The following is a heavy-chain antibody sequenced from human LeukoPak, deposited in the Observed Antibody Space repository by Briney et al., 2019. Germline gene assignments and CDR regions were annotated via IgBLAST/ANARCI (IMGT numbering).Heavy chain of an antibody. CDR3: ARVCDEFIVPAAHNDTFDI. J-gene: IGHJ3*02. V-gene: IGHV4-31*03. D-gene: IGHD2-2*01. CDR1: GGSISSGGYY. Sequence: PSETLSLTCTVSGGSISSGGYYWSWIRQHPGKGLEWIGYIYYSGSTYYNPSLKSRVTISVDTSKNQFSLKLSSVTAADTAVYYCARVCDEFIVPAAHNDTFDIWGQGTMVTVSS. CDR2: IYYSGST.